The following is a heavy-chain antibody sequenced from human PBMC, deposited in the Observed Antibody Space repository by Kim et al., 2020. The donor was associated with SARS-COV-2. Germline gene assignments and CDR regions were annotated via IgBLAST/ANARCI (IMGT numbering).Heavy chain of an antibody. D-gene: IGHD2-15*01. CDR1: GGSFSGYY. J-gene: IGHJ4*01. V-gene: IGHV4-34*01. CDR3: ARVYCSGGSCSWVLDY. Sequence: SETLSLTCDVYGGSFSGYYWSWIRQPPGKGLEWIGEINHTGSTNYNPSLKSRVTISVDTSKNQFSLKLSSVTAADTAVYYCARVYCSGGSCSWVLDYWG. CDR2: INHTGST.